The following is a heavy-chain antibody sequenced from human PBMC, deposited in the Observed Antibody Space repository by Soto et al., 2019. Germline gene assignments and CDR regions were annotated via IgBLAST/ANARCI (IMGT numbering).Heavy chain of an antibody. CDR2: IYHSGST. V-gene: IGHV4-30-2*01. D-gene: IGHD3-10*01. CDR3: ARVSGIYYYGMDV. CDR1: GGSISSGGYS. J-gene: IGHJ6*02. Sequence: SDTLSLTCAVSGGSISSGGYSWSWIRQPPGKGLEWIGYIYHSGSTYYNPSLKSRVTISVDTSKNQVSLKLSSVTAADTAVYYCARVSGIYYYGMDVWGQGTTVTVSS.